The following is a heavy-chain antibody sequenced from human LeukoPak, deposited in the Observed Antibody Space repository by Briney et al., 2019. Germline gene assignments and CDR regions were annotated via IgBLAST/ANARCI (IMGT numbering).Heavy chain of an antibody. CDR3: ATSFRSGYGSSWYGGWFDP. CDR1: GYTLTELS. V-gene: IGHV1-24*01. D-gene: IGHD6-13*01. Sequence: ASVKVSCKVSGYTLTELSMHWVRQAPGKGLEWMGGFDPEDGETIYAQKFQGRVTMTEDTSTDTAYMELSSLRSEDTAVYYCATSFRSGYGSSWYGGWFDPWGQGTLVTVSS. J-gene: IGHJ5*02. CDR2: FDPEDGET.